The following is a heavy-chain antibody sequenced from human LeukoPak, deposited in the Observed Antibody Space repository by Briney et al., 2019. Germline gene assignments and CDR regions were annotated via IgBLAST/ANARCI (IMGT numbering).Heavy chain of an antibody. CDR1: GGSPSSDY. V-gene: IGHV4-59*01. D-gene: IGHD3-10*01. J-gene: IGHJ3*02. Sequence: SETLSLTCTVSGGSPSSDYWSWIRQPPGKGLEWIGYIYYSGSTNYNPSLKSRVTISVDTSKNQFSLKLSSVTAADTAVYYCARDMDNAFDIWGQGTMVTVSS. CDR3: ARDMDNAFDI. CDR2: IYYSGST.